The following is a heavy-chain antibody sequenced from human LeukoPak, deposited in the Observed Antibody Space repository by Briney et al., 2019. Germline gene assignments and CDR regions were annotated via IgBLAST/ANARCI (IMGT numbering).Heavy chain of an antibody. Sequence: GESLKISCKGSGYNFATYWIGWVRQMPGKGLEWMGIIYPADSDTRYSPSFQGQVTISVDKSINTAYLQWSSLKASDTAMYYCTGRRFLVDAFDIWGQGTMVTVSS. J-gene: IGHJ3*02. V-gene: IGHV5-51*01. CDR2: IYPADSDT. D-gene: IGHD3-3*01. CDR1: GYNFATYW. CDR3: TGRRFLVDAFDI.